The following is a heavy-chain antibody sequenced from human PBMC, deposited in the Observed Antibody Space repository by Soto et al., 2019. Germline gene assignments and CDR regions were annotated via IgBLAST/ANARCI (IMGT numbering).Heavy chain of an antibody. V-gene: IGHV3-23*01. D-gene: IGHD6-13*01. CDR3: ARVTKRAAAGRYEYYKYGMDV. J-gene: IGHJ6*02. CDR1: GFAFSTYA. CDR2: ISGSGGSS. Sequence: GGSLRLSCAAAGFAFSTYAMTWVRQAPGKGLEWVSVISGSGGSSYYAASVKGRFTISRDNSKNTLFLQMNGLRAEDTAVYYCARVTKRAAAGRYEYYKYGMDVWGQGTTVTVSS.